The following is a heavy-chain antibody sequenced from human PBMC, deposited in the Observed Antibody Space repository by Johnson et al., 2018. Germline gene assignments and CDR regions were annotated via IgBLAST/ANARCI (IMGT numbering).Heavy chain of an antibody. CDR1: GFTFHSYD. J-gene: IGHJ6*02. Sequence: QVQLVQSGGGVVQPGRPXRLSCVASGFTFHSYDMHWARQAPGKGLEWVAVVCADGDDGTKMYNGDSVRGRFTNSRDNSKTTRHLQMNSRRAEDTAGYYCAREPRGGTYGMDVWGQGTMVVVSS. D-gene: IGHD1/OR15-1a*01. CDR3: AREPRGGTYGMDV. CDR2: VCADGDDGTKM. V-gene: IGHV3-33*01.